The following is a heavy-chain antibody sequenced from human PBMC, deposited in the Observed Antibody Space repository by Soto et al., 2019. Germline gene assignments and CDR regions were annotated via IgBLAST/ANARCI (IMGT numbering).Heavy chain of an antibody. D-gene: IGHD3-10*01. CDR3: ASTGRRVRGVIPYNWFDP. Sequence: RASVKVSCKASGGTFSSYAISWVRQAPGQGLEWMGGIIPIFGTAKYAQKFQGRVTITADESTSTAYMELSSLRSEDTAVYYCASTGRRVRGVIPYNWFDPWGQGTLVTVSS. CDR2: IIPIFGTA. J-gene: IGHJ5*02. V-gene: IGHV1-69*13. CDR1: GGTFSSYA.